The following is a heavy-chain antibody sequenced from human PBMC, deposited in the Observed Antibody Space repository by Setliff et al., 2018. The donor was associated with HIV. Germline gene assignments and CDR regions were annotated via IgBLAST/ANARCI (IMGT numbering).Heavy chain of an antibody. CDR2: IIPMYNIP. J-gene: IGHJ4*02. D-gene: IGHD3-22*01. Sequence: ASVKVSCKTSGGTLSNYVITWVRQAPGQGLEWMGMIIPMYNIPAYAQKFQGRVTFTADESTTTVFMELTGLRSDDTAVYYCATYHYYDSSAYYIDLYYLDYWGQGTLVTVSS. CDR3: ATYHYYDSSAYYIDLYYLDY. CDR1: GGTLSNYV. V-gene: IGHV1-69*13.